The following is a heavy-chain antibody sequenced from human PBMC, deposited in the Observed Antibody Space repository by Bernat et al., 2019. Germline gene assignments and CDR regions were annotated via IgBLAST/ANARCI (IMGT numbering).Heavy chain of an antibody. Sequence: EVQLVQSGAEVKKPGESLRISCKGSGYSFTSYWISWVRQMPGKGLEWMGRIDPSDSYTNYSPSFQGHVTISADKSISTAYLQWSSLKASDTAMYYCARHAQLPSYYYYYYYMDVWGKGTTVTVSS. V-gene: IGHV5-10-1*03. CDR2: IDPSDSYT. CDR3: ARHAQLPSYYYYYYYMDV. J-gene: IGHJ6*03. CDR1: GYSFTSYW. D-gene: IGHD1-7*01.